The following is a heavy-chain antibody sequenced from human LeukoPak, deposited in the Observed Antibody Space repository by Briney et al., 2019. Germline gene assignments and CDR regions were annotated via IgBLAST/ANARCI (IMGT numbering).Heavy chain of an antibody. D-gene: IGHD3-22*01. Sequence: SETLSLTCTVSGGSISSGGYYWSWIRQHPGKGLEWIGYIYYSGSTYYNPSLKSRVTISVDTSKNQFSLKLSSVTAADTAVYYCARGGRSMIVNYWGQGTLVTVSS. CDR1: GGSISSGGYY. J-gene: IGHJ4*02. CDR2: IYYSGST. CDR3: ARGGRSMIVNY. V-gene: IGHV4-31*03.